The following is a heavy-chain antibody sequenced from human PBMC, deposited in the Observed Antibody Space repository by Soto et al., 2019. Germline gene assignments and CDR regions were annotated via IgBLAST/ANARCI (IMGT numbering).Heavy chain of an antibody. J-gene: IGHJ6*02. CDR1: GYSFTSYW. V-gene: IGHV5-10-1*01. D-gene: IGHD3-3*01. Sequence: GESLKISCKGSGYSFTSYWISWVRQMSGKGLEWMGRIDPSDSYTNYSPSFQGHVTISADKSISTAYLQWSSLKASDTAMYYCATLGVVTPYYYYGMDVWGQGTTVTVSS. CDR3: ATLGVVTPYYYYGMDV. CDR2: IDPSDSYT.